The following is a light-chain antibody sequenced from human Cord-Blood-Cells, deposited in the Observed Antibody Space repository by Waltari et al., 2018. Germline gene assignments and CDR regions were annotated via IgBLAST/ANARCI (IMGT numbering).Light chain of an antibody. CDR1: QSISSY. CDR2: AAS. J-gene: IGKJ2*01. Sequence: DIQMTPSPSSLSASVGDRVTITCRASQSISSYLNWNQQKPGKAPKLLIYAASSMQSGVPSRFSGSGSGTDFTLTISSLQPEDFATYYCQQSYSTPYTFGQESKLEIK. CDR3: QQSYSTPYT. V-gene: IGKV1-39*01.